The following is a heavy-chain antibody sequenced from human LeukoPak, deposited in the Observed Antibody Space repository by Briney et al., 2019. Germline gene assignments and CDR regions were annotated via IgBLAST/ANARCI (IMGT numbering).Heavy chain of an antibody. Sequence: PGGSLRLSCTASGFTFGDYAMTWVRQAPGKGLEWVATIKPDGSEKNYVDSVKGRFTISRDNSKNSLYLQMDSLRAEDTAVYFCSRDMAYSTFDYWGQGTLVTVSS. J-gene: IGHJ4*02. CDR3: SRDMAYSTFDY. CDR1: GFTFGDYA. CDR2: IKPDGSEK. D-gene: IGHD6-13*01. V-gene: IGHV3-7*01.